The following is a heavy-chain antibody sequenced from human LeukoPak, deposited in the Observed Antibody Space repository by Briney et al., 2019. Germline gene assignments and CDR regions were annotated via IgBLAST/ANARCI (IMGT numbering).Heavy chain of an antibody. CDR1: GFTFSSYW. CDR3: ARDRSETAMDAGTDFDY. D-gene: IGHD5-18*01. Sequence: PGGSLRLSCAASGFTFSSYWMHWVRQAPGKGLVWVSRINGDGSSTRHADSVKGRFTISRDNAKNTLYLQMNSLRAEDTAVYACARDRSETAMDAGTDFDYWGQGSLVTVSS. V-gene: IGHV3-74*01. CDR2: INGDGSST. J-gene: IGHJ4*02.